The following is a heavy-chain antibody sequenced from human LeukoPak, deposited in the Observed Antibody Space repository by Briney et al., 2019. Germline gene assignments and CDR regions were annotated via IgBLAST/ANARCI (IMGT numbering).Heavy chain of an antibody. D-gene: IGHD6-13*01. V-gene: IGHV1-58*01. CDR3: ARSGSSWYSITWYYGMDV. Sequence: SVKVSCKASGFTFTSSAVQWVRQARGQRLEWIGWIVVGSGNTNYAQKFQERVTITRDMSTSTAYMELSSLRSEDTAVYYCARSGSSWYSITWYYGMDVWGQGTTVTVSS. CDR1: GFTFTSSA. J-gene: IGHJ6*02. CDR2: IVVGSGNT.